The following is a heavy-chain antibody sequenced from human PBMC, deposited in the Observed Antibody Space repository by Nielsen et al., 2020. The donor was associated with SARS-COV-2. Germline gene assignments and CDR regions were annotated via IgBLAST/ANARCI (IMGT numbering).Heavy chain of an antibody. D-gene: IGHD5-12*01. CDR3: ARESGYDGYYYYYYMDV. V-gene: IGHV3-20*01. CDR2: INWNGGST. J-gene: IGHJ6*03. CDR1: GFTFSDYY. Sequence: GESLKISCAASGFTFSDYYMSWIRQAPGKGLEWVSGINWNGGSTGYADSVKGRFTISRDNAKNSLYLQMNSLRAEDTALYHCARESGYDGYYYYYYMDVWGKGTTVTVSS.